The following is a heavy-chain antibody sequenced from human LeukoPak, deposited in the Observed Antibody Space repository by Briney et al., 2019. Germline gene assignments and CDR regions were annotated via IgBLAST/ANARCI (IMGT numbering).Heavy chain of an antibody. CDR3: ARGYYYDSSGHFQH. Sequence: GGSLRLSCAVSGFTFSSYWMSWVRQAPGKGLEWVANIKQDGSEKYYVDSVKGRFTISRDNAKNSLYLQMNSLRAEDTAVYYCARGYYYDSSGHFQHWGQGTLVTVSS. CDR2: IKQDGSEK. J-gene: IGHJ1*01. V-gene: IGHV3-7*01. D-gene: IGHD3-22*01. CDR1: GFTFSSYW.